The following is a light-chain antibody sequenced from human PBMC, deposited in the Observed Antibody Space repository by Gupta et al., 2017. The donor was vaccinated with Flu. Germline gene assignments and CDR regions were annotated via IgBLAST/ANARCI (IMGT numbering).Light chain of an antibody. CDR2: TAS. CDR3: QQADSTPWT. Sequence: DIQMTQSPSSLSASVGDRVTITCRASDYVSSYLNWYQQKPGKAPNLLIYTASNLQSGVPSRFSGSGSGTDFTLTINSLQPGDFATYYCQQADSTPWTFGQGTKVEIK. J-gene: IGKJ1*01. CDR1: DYVSSY. V-gene: IGKV1-39*01.